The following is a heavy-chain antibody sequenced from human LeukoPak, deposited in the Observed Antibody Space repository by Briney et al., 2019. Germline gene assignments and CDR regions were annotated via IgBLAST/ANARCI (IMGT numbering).Heavy chain of an antibody. CDR2: IYHSGST. D-gene: IGHD1-26*01. J-gene: IGHJ4*02. Sequence: SETLSLTCTVSGYSISSGYYWGWIRQPPGKGLEGIGSIYHSGSTYYNPSLKSRVTISVGTSKIQFSLKLSSVTAADTAVYYCARACTKWELLPSYYWGQGTLVTVSS. V-gene: IGHV4-38-2*02. CDR3: ARACTKWELLPSYY. CDR1: GYSISSGYY.